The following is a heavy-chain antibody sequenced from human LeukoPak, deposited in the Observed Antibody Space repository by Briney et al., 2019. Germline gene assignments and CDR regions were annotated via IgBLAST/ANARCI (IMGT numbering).Heavy chain of an antibody. CDR3: AREDSGWRYYFDY. CDR2: INHSGST. D-gene: IGHD6-19*01. CDR1: GFTFSSYA. Sequence: GSLRLSCAASGFTFSSYAMSWVRQPPGKGLEWIGEINHSGSTNYNPSLKSRVTISVDTSKNQFSLKLSSVTAADTAVYYCAREDSGWRYYFDYWGQGTLVTVSS. J-gene: IGHJ4*02. V-gene: IGHV4-34*01.